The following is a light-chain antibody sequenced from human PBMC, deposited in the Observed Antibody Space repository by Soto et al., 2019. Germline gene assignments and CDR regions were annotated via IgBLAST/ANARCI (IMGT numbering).Light chain of an antibody. CDR2: DAS. J-gene: IGKJ1*01. CDR3: QQRSNWPWT. CDR1: QSVSSY. Sequence: EIVLTQSPTTLSLSPGPRSTLSCRASQSVSSYLAWYQQKPGQAPRLLIYDASNRATGIPARFSGSGYGTDFNLTISSLETEDFAVYYCQQRSNWPWTFGQGTKVDIK. V-gene: IGKV3-11*01.